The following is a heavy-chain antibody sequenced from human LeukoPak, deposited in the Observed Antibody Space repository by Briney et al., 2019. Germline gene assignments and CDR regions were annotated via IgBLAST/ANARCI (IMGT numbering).Heavy chain of an antibody. CDR1: GIYW. CDR2: INSDGSWT. J-gene: IGHJ4*02. Sequence: GGSLRLSCAASGIYWMHWVRQAPGKGLVWVSHINSDGSWTSYADSVKGRFTISKDNAKNTVYLQMNSLRAEDTAVYYCVSFYETYWGRGTLVTVSS. CDR3: VSFYETY. V-gene: IGHV3-74*01. D-gene: IGHD2/OR15-2a*01.